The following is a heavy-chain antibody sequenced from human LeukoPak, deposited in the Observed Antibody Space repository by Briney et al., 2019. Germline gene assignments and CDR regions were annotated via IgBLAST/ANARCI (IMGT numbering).Heavy chain of an antibody. D-gene: IGHD6-25*01. CDR1: GGSISSYY. V-gene: IGHV4-4*07. CDR3: ARTRYSSEGSYYYYMDV. J-gene: IGHJ6*03. CDR2: IYTSGST. Sequence: SETLSLTCTVSGGSISSYYWSWIRQPAGKGLEWIGRIYTSGSTNYNPSLKSRVTISVDKSKNQFSLKLSSVTAADTAVYYCARTRYSSEGSYYYYMDVWSKGTTVTVSS.